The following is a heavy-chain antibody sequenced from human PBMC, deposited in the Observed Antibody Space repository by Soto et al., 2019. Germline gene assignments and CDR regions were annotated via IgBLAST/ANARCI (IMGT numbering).Heavy chain of an antibody. CDR1: GFTFNYYW. CDR3: ARGGDPDY. D-gene: IGHD2-21*02. CDR2: MQSDGSSP. J-gene: IGHJ4*02. Sequence: EVQLVESGGGLVQPGGSLRLSCVASGFTFNYYWMHWVRQAPGKGLVGVSRMQSDGSSPDYVDSVKGRFTISRDNAKNTLYLQMNNLRAEDTAVYYCARGGDPDYWGQGTLVTVSS. V-gene: IGHV3-74*01.